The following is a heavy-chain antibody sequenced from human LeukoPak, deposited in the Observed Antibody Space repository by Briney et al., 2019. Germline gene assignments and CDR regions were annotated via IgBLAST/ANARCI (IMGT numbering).Heavy chain of an antibody. V-gene: IGHV3-30-3*02. CDR1: GFTFSSYA. D-gene: IGHD2-2*01. CDR2: ISYDGSNK. CDR3: AKHGNIVVVPAATSLDAFDI. Sequence: GSLRLSCAASGFTFSSYAIHWVRQAPGKGLEWVAVISYDGSNKYYADSVKGRFTISRDNSKNTLYLQMNSLRAEDTAVYYCAKHGNIVVVPAATSLDAFDIWGQGTMVTVSS. J-gene: IGHJ3*02.